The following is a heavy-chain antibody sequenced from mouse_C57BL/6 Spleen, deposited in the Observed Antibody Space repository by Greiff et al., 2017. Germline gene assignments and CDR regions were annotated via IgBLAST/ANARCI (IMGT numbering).Heavy chain of an antibody. V-gene: IGHV1-63*01. CDR1: GYTFTNYW. D-gene: IGHD1-1*01. J-gene: IGHJ2*01. CDR3: ARSSTVVEYYFDY. Sequence: QVQLKESGAELVRPGTSVKMSCKASGYTFTNYWIGWAKQRPGHGLEWIGDIYPGGGYTNYNEKFKGKATLTADKSSSTAYMQFSSLTSEDSAIYYCARSSTVVEYYFDYWGQGTTLTVSS. CDR2: IYPGGGYT.